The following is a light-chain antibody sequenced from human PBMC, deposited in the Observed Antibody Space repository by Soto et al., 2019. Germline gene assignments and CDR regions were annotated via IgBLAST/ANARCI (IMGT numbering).Light chain of an antibody. J-gene: IGLJ1*01. CDR2: DNN. CDR1: SSNIGNNY. V-gene: IGLV1-51*01. Sequence: QSALAQPPSVSAAPGQMVTISCSGSSSNIGNNYVSWYQQLPGTAPKLLIYDNNKRPSGIPDRFSGSKSGTSATLGITGLQTGDEADYYCGTWDSSLSVSYVFGTGTKVTVL. CDR3: GTWDSSLSVSYV.